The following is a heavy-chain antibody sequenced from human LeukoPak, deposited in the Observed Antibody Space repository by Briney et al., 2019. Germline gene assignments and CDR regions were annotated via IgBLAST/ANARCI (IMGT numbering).Heavy chain of an antibody. CDR1: GFTFNYFW. Sequence: GSLRLSCAASGFTFNYFWMHWGRQVPGKGPVWVSGINNDGTATYYADSVKGRFTISRDNAKNTVYLQMNGLRAEETSVYFCATVSEYWGQGTLVTVSS. V-gene: IGHV3-74*01. CDR2: INNDGTAT. CDR3: ATVSEY. J-gene: IGHJ4*02.